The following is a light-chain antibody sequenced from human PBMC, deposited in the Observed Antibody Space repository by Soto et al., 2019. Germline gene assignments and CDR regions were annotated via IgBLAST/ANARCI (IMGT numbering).Light chain of an antibody. CDR1: QSISTY. CDR3: QHRSNWLA. Sequence: DIQMTQSPSSLSATVGDRVTITCRASQSISTYLNWYQQKPGKAPKVLIYGASTLQSGVPSRFSGSGSGTDFTLTISSLEPEDFAVYYCQHRSNWLAFGGGTKVDIK. J-gene: IGKJ4*01. CDR2: GAS. V-gene: IGKV1-39*01.